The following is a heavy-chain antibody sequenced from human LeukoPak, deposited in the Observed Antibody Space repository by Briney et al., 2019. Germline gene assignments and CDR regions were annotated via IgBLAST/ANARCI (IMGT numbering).Heavy chain of an antibody. D-gene: IGHD6-13*01. Sequence: TGGSLRLSCAASGFTFTTYAMSWVRQAPGKGLEWVSSISGDGDSTYYADSVKGRFTISRDNSKNTLYLQMNSLRAEDTAVYYCAKSSWYSTWTGRGFDYWAQGTLVTVSS. CDR1: GFTFTTYA. V-gene: IGHV3-23*01. CDR2: ISGDGDST. CDR3: AKSSWYSTWTGRGFDY. J-gene: IGHJ4*02.